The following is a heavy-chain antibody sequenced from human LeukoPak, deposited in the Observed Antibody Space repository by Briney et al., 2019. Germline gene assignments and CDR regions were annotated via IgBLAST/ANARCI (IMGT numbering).Heavy chain of an antibody. D-gene: IGHD6-19*01. CDR2: IIPILGIA. Sequence: SVKVSCKASGGTFSSYAISWVRQAPGQGLEWMGRIIPILGIANYAQKFQGGVTITADKSTSTAYMELSSLRSEDTAVYYCARGYSSGWFGYDAFDIWGQGTMVTVSS. CDR3: ARGYSSGWFGYDAFDI. CDR1: GGTFSSYA. V-gene: IGHV1-69*04. J-gene: IGHJ3*02.